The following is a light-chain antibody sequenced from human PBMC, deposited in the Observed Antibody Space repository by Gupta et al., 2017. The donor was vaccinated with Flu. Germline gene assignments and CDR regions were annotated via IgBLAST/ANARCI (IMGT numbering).Light chain of an antibody. V-gene: IGLV3-1*01. Sequence: YVLIQPPSVSVSPGQTASITCSGDKLGAKYVCWYQQKPGQPPVLVMFQDNNRPSQIPERFSGYNSGNTATLTISGTQAMDEADYYCQAWDRSTVVFGGGTRLTVL. CDR3: QAWDRSTVV. J-gene: IGLJ2*01. CDR2: QDN. CDR1: KLGAKY.